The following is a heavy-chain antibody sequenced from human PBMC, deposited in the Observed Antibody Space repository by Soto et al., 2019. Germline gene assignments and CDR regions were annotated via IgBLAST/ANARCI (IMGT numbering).Heavy chain of an antibody. Sequence: GGSLRLSCAASGFTFSSYSMNWVRQAPGKGLEWVSSISSSSSYIYYADSVKGRFAISRDNAKNSLYLQMNSLRAEDTAVYYCATPKDPSGSYYHYYGVDVWGQGTTVTVSS. CDR2: ISSSSSYI. V-gene: IGHV3-21*01. J-gene: IGHJ6*02. CDR1: GFTFSSYS. D-gene: IGHD3-10*01. CDR3: ATPKDPSGSYYHYYGVDV.